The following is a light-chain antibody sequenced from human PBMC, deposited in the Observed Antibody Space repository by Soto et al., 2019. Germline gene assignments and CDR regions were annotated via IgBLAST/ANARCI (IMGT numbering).Light chain of an antibody. CDR1: SSNIWAGYD. CDR3: QSYDSSLSGYV. J-gene: IGLJ1*01. V-gene: IGLV1-40*01. Sequence: QSVRTQPPSVSGAPGQRVTISCTGSSSNIWAGYDVHWYQQLPGTAPNLLIYGNSNRPSGVPDRFSGSKSGTSASLAINGLQAEDEADYYCQSYDSSLSGYVFGTGTKLTVL. CDR2: GNS.